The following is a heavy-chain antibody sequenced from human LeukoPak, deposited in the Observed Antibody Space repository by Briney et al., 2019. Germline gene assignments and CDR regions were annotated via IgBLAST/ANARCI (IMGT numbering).Heavy chain of an antibody. J-gene: IGHJ3*02. D-gene: IGHD2/OR15-2a*01. CDR1: GGSISSSNW. V-gene: IGHV4-4*02. Sequence: SGTLSLTCAVSGGSISSSNWWSWVRQPPGKGLEWIGEIYHSGSTSYNPSLKSRVTISVDTSKNQFSLKLSSVTAADTAVYYCARHGNIVILPATSKAFDIWGQGTMVTVSS. CDR2: IYHSGST. CDR3: ARHGNIVILPATSKAFDI.